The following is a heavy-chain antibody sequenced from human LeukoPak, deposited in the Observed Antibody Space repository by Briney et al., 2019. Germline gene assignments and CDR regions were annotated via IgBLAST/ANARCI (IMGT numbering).Heavy chain of an antibody. D-gene: IGHD3-9*01. V-gene: IGHV1-69*13. CDR3: ATPHYDILTGYYPLDY. CDR2: IIPIFGTA. CDR1: GGTFSSYA. J-gene: IGHJ4*02. Sequence: ASVKVPCKASGGTFSSYAISWVRQAPGQGLEWMGGIIPIFGTANYAQKFQGRVTITADESTSTAYMELSSLRSEDTAVYYCATPHYDILTGYYPLDYWGQGTLVTVSS.